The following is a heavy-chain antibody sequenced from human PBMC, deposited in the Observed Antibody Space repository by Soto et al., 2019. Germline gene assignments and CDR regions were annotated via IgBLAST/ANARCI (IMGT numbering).Heavy chain of an antibody. D-gene: IGHD3-22*01. Sequence: PGGALRLSCAASGFTLSTFAMSLVRPAPGEGVEWVSSISVSGSDDSTYFADSVKGRFTISRDNSKNTLYLQMNSLTSDDTALYYCARDRTDSGYYTNWLDPWGQGTQVTVSS. CDR1: GFTLSTFA. V-gene: IGHV3-23*01. CDR3: ARDRTDSGYYTNWLDP. J-gene: IGHJ5*02. CDR2: ISVSGSDDST.